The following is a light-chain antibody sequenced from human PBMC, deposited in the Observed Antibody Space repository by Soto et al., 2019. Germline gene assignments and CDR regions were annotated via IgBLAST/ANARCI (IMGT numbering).Light chain of an antibody. V-gene: IGKV1-5*03. J-gene: IGKJ4*01. Sequence: DIQMTQSPSTLSASVGDRITITCRASQSISSWLAWYQQKPGKAPNLLIYKASSLESGVPSRFSGSGSGTEFTLTISSLQPDDFASYYCQQYNSYSPLTFGGGTKVAIK. CDR3: QQYNSYSPLT. CDR1: QSISSW. CDR2: KAS.